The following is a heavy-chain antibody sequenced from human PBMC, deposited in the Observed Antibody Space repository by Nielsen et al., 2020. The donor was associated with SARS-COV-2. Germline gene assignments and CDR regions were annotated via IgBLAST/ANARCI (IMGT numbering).Heavy chain of an antibody. V-gene: IGHV3-23*01. CDR3: AKDGVVRGDALDL. Sequence: LSLTCAASGFTFNIYAMAWVRRAPGRGLQWVTGVSASGGSTYYTDSVKGRFSISRDNSKNTLFLQMHSLRVEDTALYYCAKDGVVRGDALDLWGQGTMVTVSS. CDR2: VSASGGST. J-gene: IGHJ3*01. CDR1: GFTFNIYA. D-gene: IGHD3-10*01.